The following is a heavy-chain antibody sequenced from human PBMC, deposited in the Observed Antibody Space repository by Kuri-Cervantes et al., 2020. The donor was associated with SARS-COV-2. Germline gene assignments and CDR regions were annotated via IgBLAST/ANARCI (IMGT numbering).Heavy chain of an antibody. Sequence: ASVKVSCKASGYTFTSYDINWVRQAPGQGLEWMGWMNPNSGNTDYAQKFPGRVTITRNTSISTAYMELSSLRSEDTAIYYCYCAPKEGFDSWGQGTLVTVSS. J-gene: IGHJ4*02. CDR2: MNPNSGNT. V-gene: IGHV1-8*03. D-gene: IGHD2-21*01. CDR1: GYTFTSYD. CDR3: YCAPKEGFDS.